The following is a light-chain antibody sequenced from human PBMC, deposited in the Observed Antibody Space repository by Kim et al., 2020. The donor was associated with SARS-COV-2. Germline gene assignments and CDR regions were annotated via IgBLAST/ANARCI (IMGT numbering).Light chain of an antibody. CDR3: KQRYNWPLT. V-gene: IGKV3-11*01. J-gene: IGKJ4*01. CDR2: EAS. CDR1: QSVSSY. Sequence: EIVLTQSPATLSLSPGERATLSCRASQSVSSYLAWYQQKPGQAPRLLIYEASNRATGIPARFSGSGSGTDFTLTISSLEPEDFAVYYCKQRYNWPLTFGGGNKVDIK.